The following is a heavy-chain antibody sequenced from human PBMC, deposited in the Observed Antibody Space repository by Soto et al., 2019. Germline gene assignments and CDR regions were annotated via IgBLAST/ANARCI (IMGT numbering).Heavy chain of an antibody. CDR3: ARDELDSSGCTS. CDR2: ISYDGSNK. V-gene: IGHV3-30*01. D-gene: IGHD6-19*01. J-gene: IGHJ4*02. CDR1: GFTFSSYA. Sequence: QVQLVESGGGVVQPGRSLRLSCETSGFTFSSYAIHWVRQAPGQGLEWVAVISYDGSNKYYAESVKGRFTISRDNSRNTLYLQMNCLRAEDTAMYYCARDELDSSGCTSWGQGTLVTVSS.